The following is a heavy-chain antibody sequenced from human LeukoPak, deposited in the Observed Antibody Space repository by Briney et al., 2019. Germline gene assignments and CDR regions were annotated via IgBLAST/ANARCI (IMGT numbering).Heavy chain of an antibody. CDR2: IIPIFGTA. CDR1: GGTFSSYA. CDR3: ARSVSPHQHDNWFDP. J-gene: IGHJ5*02. Sequence: GASVKVSCKASGGTFSSYAIGWVRQAPGQGLEWMGGIIPIFGTANYAQKFQGRVTITADESTSTAYMELSSLRSEDTAVYYCARSVSPHQHDNWFDPWGQGTLVTVSS. D-gene: IGHD5/OR15-5a*01. V-gene: IGHV1-69*13.